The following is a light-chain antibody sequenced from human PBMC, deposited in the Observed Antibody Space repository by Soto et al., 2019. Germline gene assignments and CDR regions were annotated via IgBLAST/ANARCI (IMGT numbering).Light chain of an antibody. J-gene: IGKJ1*01. CDR1: HSISRY. Sequence: DIHMTQSPSSLSASVRDIVTITFLASHSISRYLNWYQQKPGKAPKLLIYVASSLQSGVPSRFSGSGSGTDFTLTISSLQPEDFATYSCQQTYTTPETFGQGTKVDIK. CDR2: VAS. CDR3: QQTYTTPET. V-gene: IGKV1-39*01.